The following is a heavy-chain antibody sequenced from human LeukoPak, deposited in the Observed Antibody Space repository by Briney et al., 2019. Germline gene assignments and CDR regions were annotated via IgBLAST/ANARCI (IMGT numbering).Heavy chain of an antibody. V-gene: IGHV4-38-2*01. CDR2: IYHSGST. D-gene: IGHD2-8*01. CDR3: ARGIVLMVYA. J-gene: IGHJ5*02. CDR1: GHSISSGYY. Sequence: SPSETLSLTCAVSGHSISSGYYWGWIRQPPGKGLEWIGSIYHSGSTYYNPSLKSRVTISVDTSKNQFSLKLSSVTAADTAVYYCARGIVLMVYAWGQGTLVTVSS.